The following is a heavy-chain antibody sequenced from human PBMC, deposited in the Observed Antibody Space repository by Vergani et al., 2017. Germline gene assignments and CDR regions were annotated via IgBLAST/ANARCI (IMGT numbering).Heavy chain of an antibody. CDR1: GYTFTGYY. J-gene: IGHJ4*02. V-gene: IGHV1-2*02. CDR2: INPNSGGT. CDR3: ARNRHDSRYALPCAVVPAAEIWGY. Sequence: QVQLVQSGAEVKKPGASVKVSCKASGYTFTGYYMHWVRQAPGQGLEWMGWINPNSGGTNYAQKFQGRVSMTRDTSISTAYMELSRLRSDDTAVYYCARNRHDSRYALPCAVVPAAEIWGYWGQGTLVTVSS. D-gene: IGHD2-2*01.